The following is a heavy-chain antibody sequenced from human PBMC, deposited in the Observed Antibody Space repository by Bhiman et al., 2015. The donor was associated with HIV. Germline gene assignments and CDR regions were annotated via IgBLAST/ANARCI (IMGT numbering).Heavy chain of an antibody. CDR2: ISSSSSYI. Sequence: EVQLAESGGGLVQPGGSLRLSCAASGFTFSIYSMNWVRQAPGKGLEWVSSISSSSSYIYYADSVKGRFTISRDNAKNSLYLQVNSLRAEDTAVYYCAREFTGYSSSNFDYWGQGTLVTVSS. CDR1: GFTFSIYS. D-gene: IGHD6-13*01. V-gene: IGHV3-21*01. J-gene: IGHJ4*02. CDR3: AREFTGYSSSNFDY.